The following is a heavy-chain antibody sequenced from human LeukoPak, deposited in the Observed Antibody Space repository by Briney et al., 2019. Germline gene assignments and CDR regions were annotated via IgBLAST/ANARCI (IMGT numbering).Heavy chain of an antibody. CDR2: INPNSGGT. V-gene: IGHV1-2*02. D-gene: IGHD1-26*01. CDR1: GYTFTGYY. CDR3: ARDDGSYLYCFDY. J-gene: IGHJ4*02. Sequence: ASVKVSCKASGYTFTGYYMHWVRQAPGQGLEWMGWINPNSGGTNYAQKFQGRVTMTRDTSISTAYMELSRLRSDDTAVYYCARDDGSYLYCFDYWGQGTLVTVSS.